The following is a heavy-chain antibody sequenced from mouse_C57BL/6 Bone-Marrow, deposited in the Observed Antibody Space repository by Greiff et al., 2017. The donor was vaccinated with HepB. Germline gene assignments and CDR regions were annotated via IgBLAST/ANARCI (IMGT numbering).Heavy chain of an antibody. CDR2: IWSGGST. CDR1: GFSLTSYS. D-gene: IGHD1-1*01. V-gene: IGHV2-2*01. J-gene: IGHJ1*03. CDR3: ARNMDYYGSSRVWYFDV. Sequence: VQLQQSGPGLVQPSQSLSITCTVSGFSLTSYSVHWVRQSPGKGLEWLGVIWSGGSTDYNAAFISRLSISKDNSKSQVFFKMNSLQADDTAIYYCARNMDYYGSSRVWYFDVWGTGTTVTVSS.